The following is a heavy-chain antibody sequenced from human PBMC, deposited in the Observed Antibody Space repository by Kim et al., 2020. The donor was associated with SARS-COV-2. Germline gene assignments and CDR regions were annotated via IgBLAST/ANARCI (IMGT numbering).Heavy chain of an antibody. Sequence: SETLSLTCAVSGGSISSSNWWSWVRQPPGKGLEWIGEIYHSGSTNYNPSLKSRVTLSVDKSKNQISLRLSSVTAADTAVYYCASVPGYYAPVWGQGTTVTVSS. CDR1: GGSISSSNW. V-gene: IGHV4-4*02. D-gene: IGHD3-10*01. CDR2: IYHSGST. J-gene: IGHJ6*02. CDR3: ASVPGYYAPV.